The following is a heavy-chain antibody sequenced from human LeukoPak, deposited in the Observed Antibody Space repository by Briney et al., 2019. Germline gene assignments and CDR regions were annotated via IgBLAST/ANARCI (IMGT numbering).Heavy chain of an antibody. J-gene: IGHJ4*02. CDR2: ISYDGSNK. Sequence: GGSLRLSCAASGFTFSSYAMHWVRQAPGKGLEWVAVISYDGSNKYYADSVKGRFTISRDNSKNTLYLQMNSLRAEDTAVYYCARALRAGNYFDYWGQGTLVTVSS. D-gene: IGHD1-14*01. CDR3: ARALRAGNYFDY. CDR1: GFTFSSYA. V-gene: IGHV3-30*04.